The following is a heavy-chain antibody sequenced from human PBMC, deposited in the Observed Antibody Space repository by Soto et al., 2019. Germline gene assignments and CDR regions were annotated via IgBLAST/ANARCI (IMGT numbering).Heavy chain of an antibody. Sequence: QVQLQESGPRLVKPSETLSLTCTVSGGSISSYYWSWIRQPPGKGLEWIGYIYYSGSTNYNPSLKSRVTISVDTSKNQFSLKLSSVTAADTAVYYCARGYSSSWGGNDAFDIWGQGTMVTVSS. D-gene: IGHD6-13*01. J-gene: IGHJ3*02. CDR1: GGSISSYY. CDR3: ARGYSSSWGGNDAFDI. V-gene: IGHV4-59*01. CDR2: IYYSGST.